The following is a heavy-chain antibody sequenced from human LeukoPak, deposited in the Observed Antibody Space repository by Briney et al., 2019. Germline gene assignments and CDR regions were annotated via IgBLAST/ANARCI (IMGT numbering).Heavy chain of an antibody. CDR3: ARWYGDAFDI. CDR2: ISSSSSTI. V-gene: IGHV3-48*04. Sequence: GGSLRLSCAASGFTFSSYSMNWVRQAPGKGLEWVSYISSSSSTIYYADSVKGRFTISRDNAKNSLYLQMNSLRAEDTAVYYCARWYGDAFDIWGQGTMVTVSS. D-gene: IGHD2-15*01. CDR1: GFTFSSYS. J-gene: IGHJ3*02.